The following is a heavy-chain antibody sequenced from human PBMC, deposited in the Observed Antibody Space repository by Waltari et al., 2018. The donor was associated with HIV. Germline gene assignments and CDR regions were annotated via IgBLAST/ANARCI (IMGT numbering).Heavy chain of an antibody. J-gene: IGHJ4*02. Sequence: EVQLVESGGGLVQPGGSLRLSCAASGFTFSSYWMSWVRQAPGKGLEGVANRKQDGREKYEVDSVKGRFTISRDNAKNALYLQMNSLRAEDTAVYYCARARKMTYFDYWGQGTLVTVAS. CDR2: RKQDGREK. V-gene: IGHV3-7*01. CDR3: ARARKMTYFDY. CDR1: GFTFSSYW.